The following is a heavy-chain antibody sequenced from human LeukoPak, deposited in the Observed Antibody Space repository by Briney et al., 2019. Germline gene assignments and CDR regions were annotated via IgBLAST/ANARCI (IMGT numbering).Heavy chain of an antibody. Sequence: PSETLSLTCTVSGGSISSGDYYWSWIRQPPGKGLEWIGYIYYSGSTYYNPSLKSRVTISVDTSKNQFSLKLSSVTAADTAVYYCARDPSYFRGAVAFDIWGQGTMVTVSS. J-gene: IGHJ3*02. V-gene: IGHV4-30-4*08. CDR3: ARDPSYFRGAVAFDI. CDR2: IYYSGST. D-gene: IGHD2/OR15-2a*01. CDR1: GGSISSGDYY.